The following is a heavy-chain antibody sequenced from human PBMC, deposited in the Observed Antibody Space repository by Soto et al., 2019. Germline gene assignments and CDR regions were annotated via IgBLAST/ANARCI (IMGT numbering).Heavy chain of an antibody. CDR3: AKDRPVNGRSGSLSS. Sequence: PGGSLRLSCAASGFSFSSYGMHWVRQAPGKGLEWVALISHDGSQKHYVDSVKGRFTISRDNSKNTLYLQMNSLRVDDTTIYYCAKDRPVNGRSGSLSSWGQGTLVTVSS. D-gene: IGHD2-15*01. J-gene: IGHJ5*02. CDR1: GFSFSSYG. V-gene: IGHV3-30*18. CDR2: ISHDGSQK.